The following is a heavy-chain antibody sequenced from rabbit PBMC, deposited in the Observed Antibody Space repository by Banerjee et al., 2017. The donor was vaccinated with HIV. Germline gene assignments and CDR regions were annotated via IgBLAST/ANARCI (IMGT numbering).Heavy chain of an antibody. CDR3: ARDWDGGSSYLTVGYYFNL. CDR2: IYGGSSGTT. D-gene: IGHD8-1*01. CDR1: GFSFSSSYW. V-gene: IGHV1S40*01. Sequence: QSLEESGGDLVKPGASLTLTCTASGFSFSSSYWICWVRQAPGKGLEWIACIYGGSSGTTYYASWAKGRFTISKTSSTTVTLQMTRLTAADTATYFCARDWDGGSSYLTVGYYFNLWGQGTLVTVS. J-gene: IGHJ4*01.